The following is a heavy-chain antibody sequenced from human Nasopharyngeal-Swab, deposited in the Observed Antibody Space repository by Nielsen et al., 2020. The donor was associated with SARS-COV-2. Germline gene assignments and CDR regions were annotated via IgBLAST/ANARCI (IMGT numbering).Heavy chain of an antibody. V-gene: IGHV3-33*01. D-gene: IGHD6-13*01. CDR3: ARGGLDSSSWYGYYFDY. J-gene: IGHJ4*02. CDR2: IWYDGSNK. CDR1: GFTFSSYG. Sequence: GKSLKISCAASGFTFSSYGMHWVRQAPGKGLEWVAVIWYDGSNKYYADSVKGRFTISRDNSKNTLYLQMNSLRAEDTAVYYCARGGLDSSSWYGYYFDYWGQGTLVTVSS.